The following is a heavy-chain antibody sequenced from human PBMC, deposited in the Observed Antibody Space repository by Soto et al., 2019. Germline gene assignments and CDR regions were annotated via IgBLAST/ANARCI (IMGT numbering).Heavy chain of an antibody. CDR2: INHSGST. J-gene: IGHJ4*02. CDR1: GGSFSGYY. D-gene: IGHD3-22*01. CDR3: ARGPKQHRYYYDSSGYDPMLDY. V-gene: IGHV4-34*01. Sequence: QVQLQQWGAGLLKPSETLSLTCAVYGGSFSGYYWSWIRQPPGKGLEWIGEINHSGSTNYNPSLKSRVTISVDTSKNQFSLKLSSVTAADTAVYYCARGPKQHRYYYDSSGYDPMLDYWGQGTLVTVSS.